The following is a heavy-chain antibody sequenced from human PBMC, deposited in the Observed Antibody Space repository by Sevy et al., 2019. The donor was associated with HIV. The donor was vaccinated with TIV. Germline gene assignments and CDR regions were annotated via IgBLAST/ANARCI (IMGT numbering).Heavy chain of an antibody. D-gene: IGHD2-2*01. CDR3: TCRNIVVVPAASREKRDYYYGMDV. V-gene: IGHV3-23*01. CDR1: GFTFSSYA. J-gene: IGHJ6*02. Sequence: GGSLRLSCAASGFTFSSYATSWVRQAPGKGLEWVSAISGSGGSTYYADSVKGRFTISRDNSKNTLYLQMNSLRAEDTAVYYCTCRNIVVVPAASREKRDYYYGMDVWGQGTTVTVSS. CDR2: ISGSGGST.